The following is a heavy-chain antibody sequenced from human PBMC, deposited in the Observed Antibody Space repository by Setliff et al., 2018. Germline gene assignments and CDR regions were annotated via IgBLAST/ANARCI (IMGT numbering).Heavy chain of an antibody. CDR3: ARRPIALAGYRKGAFDI. J-gene: IGHJ3*02. CDR1: GYSFTSFS. V-gene: IGHV1-18*01. Sequence: ASVKVSRKASGYSFTSFSITWVRQAPGQGLEWLGWVSTYNGDTKSAQKFRGRVTMTTDISTSTVYMELRTLRSDDTAVYYCARRPIALAGYRKGAFDIWGQGTMVTVSS. CDR2: VSTYNGDT. D-gene: IGHD6-19*01.